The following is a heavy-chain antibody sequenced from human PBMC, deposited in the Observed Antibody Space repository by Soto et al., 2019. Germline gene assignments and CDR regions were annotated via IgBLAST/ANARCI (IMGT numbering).Heavy chain of an antibody. CDR1: GFTFSTFD. V-gene: IGHV3-23*01. Sequence: EVQLLESGGGLVQPGESLRLSCAASGFTFSTFDMSWVRQAPGKGLEWVSGIGASGGDTYYADSVKGRFTISRDNSKNTLNLQMNSLRAEDTAIYYCAEVTWSGESYAGWGQGTLVTVSS. D-gene: IGHD3-10*01. CDR2: IGASGGDT. CDR3: AEVTWSGESYAG. J-gene: IGHJ4*02.